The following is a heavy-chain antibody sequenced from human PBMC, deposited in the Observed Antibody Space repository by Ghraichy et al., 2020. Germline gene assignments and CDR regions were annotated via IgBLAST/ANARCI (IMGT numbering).Heavy chain of an antibody. J-gene: IGHJ4*02. V-gene: IGHV4-31*03. CDR1: GGSISSGGYY. CDR3: ARVDSIAAAGLDY. CDR2: IYYSGST. Sequence: SETLSLTCTVSGGSISSGGYYWSWIRQHPGKGLEWIGYIYYSGSTYYNPSLKSRVTISVDTSKNQFSLKLSSVTAADTAVYYCARVDSIAAAGLDYWGQGTLVTVSS. D-gene: IGHD6-13*01.